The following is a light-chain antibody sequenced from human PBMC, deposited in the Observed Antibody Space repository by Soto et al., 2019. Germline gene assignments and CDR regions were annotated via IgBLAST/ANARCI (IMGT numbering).Light chain of an antibody. V-gene: IGKV1-39*01. J-gene: IGKJ2*01. Sequence: IQLTQSPSYLSASVGDSVSIACRASQSSGTFLHWYQQKPGEAPKLLVYAASTLQNGVTSRFSGRGSVTDFTLTIFSLQPEDFGIYYCQQTYISPNTFGQGTKLEIK. CDR3: QQTYISPNT. CDR1: QSSGTF. CDR2: AAS.